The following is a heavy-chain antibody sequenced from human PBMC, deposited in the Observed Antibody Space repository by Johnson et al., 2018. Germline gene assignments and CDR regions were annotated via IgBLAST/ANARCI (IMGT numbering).Heavy chain of an antibody. CDR2: IYPGDPDT. V-gene: IGHV5-51*03. Sequence: EVQLVESGAEVTKPGESLKISCKGSGYSFTSYWIGWVRQMPGKGLEWMGIIYPGDPDTSYSPSFQVPVTISADHSLSTAYLQWSSLKASDTAMYYFARPRSYGADAFDIWGQGTMVTVSS. CDR3: ARPRSYGADAFDI. CDR1: GYSFTSYW. D-gene: IGHD4-17*01. J-gene: IGHJ3*02.